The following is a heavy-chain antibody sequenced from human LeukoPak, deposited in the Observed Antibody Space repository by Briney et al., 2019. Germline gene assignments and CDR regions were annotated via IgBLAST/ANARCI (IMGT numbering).Heavy chain of an antibody. V-gene: IGHV3-23*01. D-gene: IGHD2-21*01. CDR2: TSSSDAGT. J-gene: IGHJ4*02. Sequence: GGSLRLSCATSGFSFSSYAMSWVRQAPGKGLEWVSATSSSDAGTYHADSVRGRFTISRDNSKNTLYLQMNSLRAEDAAVYFCAKAPVTSCRGAYCYPFDSWGQGTLVTVSS. CDR3: AKAPVTSCRGAYCYPFDS. CDR1: GFSFSSYA.